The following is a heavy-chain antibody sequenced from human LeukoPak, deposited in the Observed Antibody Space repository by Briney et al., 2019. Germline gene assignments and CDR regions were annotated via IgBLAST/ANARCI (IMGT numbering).Heavy chain of an antibody. CDR3: ARAPYYYGSGSYPDY. Sequence: SQTLSLTCAISGDSVSSNSAAWNWIRQSRSRGLEWLGRTYYRSKWYNDYAVSVKSRITINPDTSKNQFSLQLNSVTPEDTAVYYCARAPYYYGSGSYPDYWGQGTLVTVSS. CDR2: TYYRSKWYN. D-gene: IGHD3-10*01. V-gene: IGHV6-1*01. J-gene: IGHJ4*02. CDR1: GDSVSSNSAA.